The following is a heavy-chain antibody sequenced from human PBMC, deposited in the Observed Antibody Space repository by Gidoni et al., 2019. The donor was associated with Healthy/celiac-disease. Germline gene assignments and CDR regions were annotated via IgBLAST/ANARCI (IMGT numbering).Heavy chain of an antibody. J-gene: IGHJ5*02. Sequence: QITLKESGPTLVKPTQTLTLTCTFSGFSLSTSGVGVGWIRQPPGKALEWLALIYWNDDKRYSPSLKSRLTITKDTSKNQVVLTMTNMDPVDTATYYCAHTSYYDFWSGYPSRFDPWGQGTLVTVSS. CDR3: AHTSYYDFWSGYPSRFDP. V-gene: IGHV2-5*01. D-gene: IGHD3-3*01. CDR2: IYWNDDK. CDR1: GFSLSTSGVG.